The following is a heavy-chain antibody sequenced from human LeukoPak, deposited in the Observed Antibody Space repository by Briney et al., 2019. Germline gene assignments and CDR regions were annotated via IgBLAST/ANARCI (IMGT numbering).Heavy chain of an antibody. V-gene: IGHV3-7*01. Sequence: GGSLRLSCAASGFTFSSFWMTWVRQAPGKGLEWVATIKQDGSEKYYVDSVKGRFTISRDNAKNSLYLQMNSLRAEDTAMYYCARDSRFLDDYWGQGTLVTVSS. CDR2: IKQDGSEK. J-gene: IGHJ4*02. CDR1: GFTFSSFW. D-gene: IGHD3-3*01. CDR3: ARDSRFLDDY.